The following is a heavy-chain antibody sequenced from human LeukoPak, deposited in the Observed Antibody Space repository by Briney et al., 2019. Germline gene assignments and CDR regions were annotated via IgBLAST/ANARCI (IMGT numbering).Heavy chain of an antibody. CDR3: PRGSEWDLLGSCDR. CDR1: GFTFSTSA. V-gene: IGHV3-21*01. CDR2: INQGATHI. J-gene: IGHJ5*02. D-gene: IGHD1-26*01. Sequence: GGSLRLSCAASGFTFSTSAINWVRQAPGKGLEWVSSINQGATHIYYADSVRGRFTISRDNAKNSLYLQMNSLRVEDTAVYYCPRGSEWDLLGSCDRWGQGTLVTVSS.